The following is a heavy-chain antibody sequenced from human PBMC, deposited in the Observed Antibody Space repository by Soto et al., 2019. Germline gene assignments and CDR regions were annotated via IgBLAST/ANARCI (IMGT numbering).Heavy chain of an antibody. CDR2: ISGSGGST. D-gene: IGHD2-21*02. J-gene: IGHJ4*02. Sequence: LRLSFAASGFTFSIYAMSWVRQAPGKGLEWVSAISGSGGSTYYADSVKGRFTISRDNSKNTLYLQMNSLRAEDTAVYYCAKDRRLSGDFDYWGQGTLVTVS. CDR3: AKDRRLSGDFDY. V-gene: IGHV3-23*01. CDR1: GFTFSIYA.